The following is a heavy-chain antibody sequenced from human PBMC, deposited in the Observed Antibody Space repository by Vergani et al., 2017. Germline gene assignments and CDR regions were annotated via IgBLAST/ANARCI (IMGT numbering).Heavy chain of an antibody. CDR1: GFTFSSYA. V-gene: IGHV3-23*01. CDR3: AKGGFRGGWYFDL. Sequence: EVQLLESGGGLVQPGGSLRLSCAASGFTFSSYAMSWVREAPGKGLEWVSAISGSGGSTYYADSVKGRFTISRDNSKNTLYLQMNSLRDEDTAVYYCAKGGFRGGWYFDLWGRGTLVALSA. CDR2: ISGSGGST. J-gene: IGHJ2*01. D-gene: IGHD3-10*01.